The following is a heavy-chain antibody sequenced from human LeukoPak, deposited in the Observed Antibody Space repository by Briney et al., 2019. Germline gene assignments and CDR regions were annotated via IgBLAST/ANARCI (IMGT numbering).Heavy chain of an antibody. CDR2: INPSGGST. CDR3: ARCLVGAGDLDY. V-gene: IGHV1-46*01. D-gene: IGHD1-26*01. CDR1: GYTFTSYY. J-gene: IGHJ4*02. Sequence: ASVKVSCKASGYTFTSYYLHWVRQAPGQGLEWIGIINPSGGSTSYAQKFQGRVTMARDASTSTVYMELSSLRSENTAVYYCARCLVGAGDLDYWGQGTLVTVSS.